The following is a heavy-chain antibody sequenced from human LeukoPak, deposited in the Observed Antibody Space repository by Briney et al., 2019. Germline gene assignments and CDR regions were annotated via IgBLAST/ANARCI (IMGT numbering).Heavy chain of an antibody. CDR1: GGSISSYY. J-gene: IGHJ4*02. CDR3: ARAAEVYDYGDYYFDY. CDR2: IYYSGST. Sequence: SETLSLTCTVSGGSISSYYWSWIRQPPGKGLEWIGYIYYSGSTNYNPSLRSRVTISVNTTKNQFSLKLSSVTAADTAVYNCARAAEVYDYGDYYFDYWGQGTLVTVSS. D-gene: IGHD4-17*01. V-gene: IGHV4-59*01.